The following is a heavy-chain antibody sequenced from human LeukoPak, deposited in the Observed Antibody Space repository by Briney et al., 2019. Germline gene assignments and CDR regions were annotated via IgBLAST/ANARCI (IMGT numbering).Heavy chain of an antibody. CDR2: IISKAYGGTA. J-gene: IGHJ4*02. D-gene: IGHD5-18*01. CDR3: TRGGMDTAMAKGMGFDC. V-gene: IGHV3-49*03. Sequence: AGGSLRLSCTASGFTFGDYAMSWFRQAPGKGPEWVGFIISKAYGGTAEYAASVKGRFTISRDDSKSIAYLQMNSLKTEDTAVYYCTRGGMDTAMAKGMGFDCWGQGTLVTVSS. CDR1: GFTFGDYA.